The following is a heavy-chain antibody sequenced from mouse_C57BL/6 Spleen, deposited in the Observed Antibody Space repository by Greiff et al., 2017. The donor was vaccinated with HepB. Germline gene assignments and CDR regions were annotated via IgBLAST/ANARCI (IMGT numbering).Heavy chain of an antibody. Sequence: VQLQQSGAELVMPGASVKLSCKASGYTFTSYWMHWVKQRPGQGLEWIGEIDPSDSYTNYNQKFKGKSTLTVDKSSSTAYMQLSSLTSEDSAVYYCARGTDYFDYWGQGTTLTVSS. CDR2: IDPSDSYT. CDR1: GYTFTSYW. D-gene: IGHD3-1*01. J-gene: IGHJ2*01. V-gene: IGHV1-69*01. CDR3: ARGTDYFDY.